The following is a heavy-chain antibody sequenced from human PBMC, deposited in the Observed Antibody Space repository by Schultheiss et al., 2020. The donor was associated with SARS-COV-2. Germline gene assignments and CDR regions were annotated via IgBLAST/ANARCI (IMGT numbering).Heavy chain of an antibody. V-gene: IGHV3-53*03. J-gene: IGHJ5*02. Sequence: GGSLRLSCVASGFTVSSNYMSWVRQAPGKGLEWVAYITSSGNTSYYTDSVKGRFTISRDNSKNTLYLQMNSLRAEDTAVYYCAKEVRSVAWGQGTLVTVSS. CDR1: GFTVSSNY. D-gene: IGHD2-15*01. CDR3: AKEVRSVA. CDR2: ITSSGNT.